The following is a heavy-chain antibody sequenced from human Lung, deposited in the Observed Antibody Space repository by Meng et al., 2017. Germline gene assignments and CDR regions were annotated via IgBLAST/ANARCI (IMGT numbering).Heavy chain of an antibody. V-gene: IGHV3-74*01. J-gene: IGHJ4*02. CDR2: INRDGTKP. CDR1: GFTFTDHW. Sequence: VQVVGSGGVLVPPGGSLRLLCAASGFTFTDHWMHWVRQGPGKGLVWVSRINRDGTKPTYADSVKGRFTISRDNAKNTLYLQMNNLRAEDTAFYYCTNDRLNHWGQGTLVTVSS. CDR3: TNDRLNH. D-gene: IGHD1-1*01.